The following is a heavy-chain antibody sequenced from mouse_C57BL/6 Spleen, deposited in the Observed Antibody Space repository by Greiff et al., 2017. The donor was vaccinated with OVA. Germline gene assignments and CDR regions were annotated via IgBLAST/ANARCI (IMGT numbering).Heavy chain of an antibody. D-gene: IGHD1-1*01. CDR1: GYTFTDYY. J-gene: IGHJ4*01. CDR3: ARDYYGSSYGAMDY. V-gene: IGHV1-26*01. Sequence: EVKVVESGPELLKPGASVKISCKASGYTFTDYYMNWVKQSHGKSLEWIGDINPNNGGTSYNQKFKGKATLTVDKSSSTAYMELRSLASEDSAVYYCARDYYGSSYGAMDYWGQGTSVTVSS. CDR2: INPNNGGT.